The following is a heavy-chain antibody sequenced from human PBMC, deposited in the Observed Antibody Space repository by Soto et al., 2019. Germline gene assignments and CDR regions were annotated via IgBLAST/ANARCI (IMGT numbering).Heavy chain of an antibody. CDR2: INPNNGDT. D-gene: IGHD3-22*01. Sequence: PSAKVSCKSPGYTFTGYYIHWVRQAPGHGLEWMGWINPNNGDTNYGQQFPDRVTMTRGTSISTAYMELSSLRSDDTAVYYCARIKTYYDSSGPFDNWGQGTLVTVSS. J-gene: IGHJ4*02. CDR3: ARIKTYYDSSGPFDN. CDR1: GYTFTGYY. V-gene: IGHV1-2*02.